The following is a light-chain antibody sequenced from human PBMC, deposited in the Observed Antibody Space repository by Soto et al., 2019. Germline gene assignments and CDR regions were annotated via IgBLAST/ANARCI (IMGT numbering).Light chain of an antibody. J-gene: IGLJ1*01. V-gene: IGLV2-8*01. CDR2: EVS. CDR3: SSYAGSNTYV. CDR1: SSDIGNYNF. Sequence: QPVLTQPPSASGSPGQSVAVSCTGTSSDIGNYNFVSWYQQHPGKAPKLMIYEVSKRPSGVPDRFSGSKSGNTASLTVSGLQAEDEADYYCSSYAGSNTYVFGTGTKVTVL.